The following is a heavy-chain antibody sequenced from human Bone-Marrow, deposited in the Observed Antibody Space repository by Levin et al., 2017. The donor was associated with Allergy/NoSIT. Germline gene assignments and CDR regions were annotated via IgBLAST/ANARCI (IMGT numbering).Heavy chain of an antibody. CDR1: GFTFSSYG. CDR3: AKEGPLGYDFWSGRYYFDY. Sequence: GGSLRLSCAASGFTFSSYGMHWVRQAPGKGLEWVAVISYDGSNKYYADSVKGRFTISRDNSKNTLYLQMNSLRAEDTAVYYCAKEGPLGYDFWSGRYYFDYWGQGTLVTVSS. CDR2: ISYDGSNK. J-gene: IGHJ4*02. D-gene: IGHD3-3*01. V-gene: IGHV3-30*18.